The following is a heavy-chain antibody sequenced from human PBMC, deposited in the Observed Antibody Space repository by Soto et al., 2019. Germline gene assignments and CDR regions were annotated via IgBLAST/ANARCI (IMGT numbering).Heavy chain of an antibody. CDR3: ARDVYRSSYTFDL. J-gene: IGHJ5*02. Sequence: SETLSLTCTVSGGSMRSYYWNWIRQTPEKGLEWIGDIPYSGSTNYNPSLKNRVSISVDTSKNQFSLKVTSVTAADTAVYYCARDVYRSSYTFDLWGQGALVTVSS. CDR1: GGSMRSYY. V-gene: IGHV4-59*01. D-gene: IGHD6-6*01. CDR2: IPYSGST.